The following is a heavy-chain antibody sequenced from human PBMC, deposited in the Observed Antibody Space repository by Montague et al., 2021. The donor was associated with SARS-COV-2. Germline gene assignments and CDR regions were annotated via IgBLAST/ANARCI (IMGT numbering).Heavy chain of an antibody. CDR3: AGYRVGTRLDS. J-gene: IGHJ5*01. D-gene: IGHD1-1*01. V-gene: IGHV4-39*01. CDR1: GAYIGSSFSY. Sequence: SETLSLTCTVPGAYIGSSFSYWGWIRQPPGKGLEWIGSIGYSASSFYNLSLRSRVTISEDTSRNQFSLKVTSVTAADTAVYYCAGYRVGTRLDSWGPGTLVTVSS. CDR2: IGYSASS.